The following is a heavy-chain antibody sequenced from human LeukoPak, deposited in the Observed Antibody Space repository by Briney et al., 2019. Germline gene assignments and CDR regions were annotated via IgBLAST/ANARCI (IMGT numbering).Heavy chain of an antibody. CDR3: ARRVRRTILGNWFDP. CDR2: MKPDGREI. CDR1: GFTFSDSW. Sequence: GGSLRLSCAASGFTFSDSWMNWVRQAPGKGLEWVANMKPDGREIKYLDSVKGRFTISRDNAKSSLYLQMNSLRVDDTAVYYCARRVRRTILGNWFDPWGQGTLVTVSS. J-gene: IGHJ5*02. V-gene: IGHV3-7*01. D-gene: IGHD3-3*01.